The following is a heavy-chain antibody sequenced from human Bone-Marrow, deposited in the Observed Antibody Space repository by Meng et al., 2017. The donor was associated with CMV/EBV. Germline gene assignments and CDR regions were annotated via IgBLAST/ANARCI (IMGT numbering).Heavy chain of an antibody. D-gene: IGHD5-18*01. CDR2: IRYDGSNK. CDR3: ARVASGYSYGSTDY. V-gene: IGHV3-30*02. CDR1: GFTFSSYG. Sequence: GGSLRLSCAASGFTFSSYGMHWVRQAPGKGLEWVAFIRYDGSNKYYADSVKGRFTISRDNSKNTLYLQMNSLRAEDTAVYYCARVASGYSYGSTDYWGQGTLVT. J-gene: IGHJ4*02.